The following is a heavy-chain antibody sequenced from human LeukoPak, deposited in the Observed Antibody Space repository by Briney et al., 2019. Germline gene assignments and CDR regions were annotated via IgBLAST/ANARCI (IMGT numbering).Heavy chain of an antibody. D-gene: IGHD2-2*01. V-gene: IGHV1-24*01. CDR2: FDPEDGET. Sequence: GSSVKVSCKVSGYTLTELSMHWVRQAPGKGLEWMGGFDPEDGETIYAQKFQGRVTMTEDTSTDTAYMELSSLRSEDTAVYYCATESLGILGYCSSTSCLPDYWGQGTLVTVSS. CDR3: ATESLGILGYCSSTSCLPDY. J-gene: IGHJ4*02. CDR1: GYTLTELS.